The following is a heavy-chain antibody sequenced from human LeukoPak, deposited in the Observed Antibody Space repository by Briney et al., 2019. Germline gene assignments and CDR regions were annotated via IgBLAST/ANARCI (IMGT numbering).Heavy chain of an antibody. CDR2: ISAYNGNT. D-gene: IGHD6-6*01. V-gene: IGHV1-18*01. Sequence: ASVKVSCKASGYTFTSYGITWVRQAPGQGLERMGWISAYNGNTKYAQKLQGRVTMTTDISTSTAYMELRSLRSDDTAVYYCARDEVAYSSSSVYYYYYMDVWGKGTTVTVSS. CDR1: GYTFTSYG. J-gene: IGHJ6*03. CDR3: ARDEVAYSSSSVYYYYYMDV.